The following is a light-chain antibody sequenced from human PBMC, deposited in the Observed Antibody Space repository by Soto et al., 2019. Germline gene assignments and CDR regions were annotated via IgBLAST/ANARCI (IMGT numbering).Light chain of an antibody. CDR1: SSDVGGYNY. CDR2: DVS. Sequence: QSALTQPASVSGSPGQSITISCTGTSSDVGGYNYVSWNQQHAGKAPKLMLYDVSDRPSGVSNRFSGSKSGNTASLTISGLQADDEADYYCASHTSTRPVVFGGGTKVTVL. J-gene: IGLJ2*01. CDR3: ASHTSTRPVV. V-gene: IGLV2-14*03.